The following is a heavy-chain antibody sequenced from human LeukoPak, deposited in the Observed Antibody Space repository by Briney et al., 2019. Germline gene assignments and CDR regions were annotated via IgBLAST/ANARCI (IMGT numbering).Heavy chain of an antibody. J-gene: IGHJ5*02. CDR2: IYYSGST. CDR1: GFTFDDYA. D-gene: IGHD3-16*02. Sequence: GSLRLSCAASGFTFDDYAMHWVRQAPGKGLEWIGYIYYSGSTYYNPSLKSRVTISVDTSKNQFSLKLSSVTAADTAVYYCVRDFTQDRRFDPWGQGTLVTVSS. CDR3: VRDFTQDRRFDP. V-gene: IGHV4-59*01.